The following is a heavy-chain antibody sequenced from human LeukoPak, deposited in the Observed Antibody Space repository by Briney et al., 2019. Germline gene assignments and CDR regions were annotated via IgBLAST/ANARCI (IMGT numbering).Heavy chain of an antibody. V-gene: IGHV3-30-3*01. J-gene: IGHJ3*02. CDR3: ARVALTTVTPGRHPFDI. CDR2: MSYDGSNK. Sequence: GGSLRLSCAASGFTFSSYAMHWVRQAPGKGLEWVAVMSYDGSNKYYADSVKGRFTISRDNSKNTLYLQMNSLRAEDTAVYYCARVALTTVTPGRHPFDIWGQGTMVTVSS. CDR1: GFTFSSYA. D-gene: IGHD4-17*01.